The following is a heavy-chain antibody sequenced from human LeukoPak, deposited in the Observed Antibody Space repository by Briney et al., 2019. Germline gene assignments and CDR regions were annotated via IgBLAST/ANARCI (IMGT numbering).Heavy chain of an antibody. D-gene: IGHD3-22*01. Sequence: PGGSLRLSCAASGFTFSSYAMSWVRQAPGKGLEWVSSISSSSSYIYYADSVKGRFTISRDNAKNSLYLQMNSLRAEDTAVYYCAREGYYYDSSGYVREAFDIWGQGTMVTVSS. CDR2: ISSSSSYI. CDR1: GFTFSSYA. CDR3: AREGYYYDSSGYVREAFDI. V-gene: IGHV3-21*01. J-gene: IGHJ3*02.